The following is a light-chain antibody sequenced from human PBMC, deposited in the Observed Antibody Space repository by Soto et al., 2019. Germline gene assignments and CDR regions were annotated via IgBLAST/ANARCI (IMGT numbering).Light chain of an antibody. CDR2: DAS. CDR1: QSVSSY. J-gene: IGKJ3*01. CDR3: QQRSTLFT. V-gene: IGKV3-11*01. Sequence: EIVLTQSPATLSLSPGERATLSCRASQSVSSYLAWYQQKPGQAPRLLIYDASNRATGIPARFSGSGSGTDFTLTISSLEPEDFAVSYCQQRSTLFTFGPRNKVDI.